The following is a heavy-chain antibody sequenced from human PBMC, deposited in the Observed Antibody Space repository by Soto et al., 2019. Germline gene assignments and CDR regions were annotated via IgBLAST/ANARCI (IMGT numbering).Heavy chain of an antibody. CDR1: GFTFSSYS. J-gene: IGHJ6*02. V-gene: IGHV3-48*02. CDR3: ARADTGYSYPPSRSRGMDV. CDR2: ISSRSSTI. D-gene: IGHD5-18*01. Sequence: PGGSLRLSCAASGFTFSSYSMNWVRQAPGKGLEWVSYISSRSSTIYYADSVKGRFTISRDNAKNSLYLQMNSLRDEDTAVYYCARADTGYSYPPSRSRGMDVWGQGTTVTVSS.